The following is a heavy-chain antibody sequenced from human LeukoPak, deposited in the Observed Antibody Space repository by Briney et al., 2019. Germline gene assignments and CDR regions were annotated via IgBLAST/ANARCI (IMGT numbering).Heavy chain of an antibody. J-gene: IGHJ4*02. Sequence: GGSLRLSCVASGFTFSTYWMNWVRQALGKGLERVGTISPDGSDKYYVDSVKGRFTISRDNAKTSLYLQINSLRADDTALYFCARGIVVVVGASAHFDYWGQGTLITVSS. V-gene: IGHV3-7*01. CDR2: ISPDGSDK. D-gene: IGHD2-15*01. CDR3: ARGIVVVVGASAHFDY. CDR1: GFTFSTYW.